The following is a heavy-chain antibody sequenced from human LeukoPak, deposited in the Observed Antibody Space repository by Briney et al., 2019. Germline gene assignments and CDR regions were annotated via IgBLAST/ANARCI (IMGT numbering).Heavy chain of an antibody. V-gene: IGHV1-8*01. CDR1: GYTFTNYD. CDR2: MNPNSGYT. J-gene: IGHJ6*02. D-gene: IGHD2-2*01. CDR3: ARGAVIPATTGYYGMDV. Sequence: ASVKVSCKASGYTFTNYDINWVRQATGQGLEWMGWMNPNSGYTGYAQRFQGRLTMTRNTSISTAYMELSSLRSEDTAVYYCARGAVIPATTGYYGMDVWGQGTTVSVSS.